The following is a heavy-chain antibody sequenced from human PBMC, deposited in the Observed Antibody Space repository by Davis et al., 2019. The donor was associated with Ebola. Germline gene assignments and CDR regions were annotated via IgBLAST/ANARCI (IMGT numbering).Heavy chain of an antibody. J-gene: IGHJ4*02. V-gene: IGHV6-1*01. CDR3: ARGWLRSAFDQ. Sequence: QSPSLTRAISGDSVSGSSCAWNWIRQSPSRGPEWLGRTYYSSKWYTDSTLSVKSRITISADTAKNKLSLHLDSVTPEDTAVYYCARGWLRSAFDQWGQGTLVTVSS. CDR1: GDSVSGSSCA. CDR2: TYYSSKWYT. D-gene: IGHD5-12*01.